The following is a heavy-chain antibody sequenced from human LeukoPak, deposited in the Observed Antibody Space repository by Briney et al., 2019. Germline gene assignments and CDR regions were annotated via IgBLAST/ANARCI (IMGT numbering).Heavy chain of an antibody. CDR3: AKTVIVSLGGLDY. CDR2: ISGSGGST. Sequence: GGSLRLSCAASGFTFSSYAMSWVRQAPGKGLEWVSAISGSGGSTYYADSVKGRFTISRDNSKNTLYLQMNSLRAEDTAVYHCAKTVIVSLGGLDYWGQGTLVTVSS. D-gene: IGHD3-16*01. CDR1: GFTFSSYA. V-gene: IGHV3-23*01. J-gene: IGHJ4*02.